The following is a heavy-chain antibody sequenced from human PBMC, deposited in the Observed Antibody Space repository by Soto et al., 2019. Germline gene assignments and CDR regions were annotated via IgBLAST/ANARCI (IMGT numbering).Heavy chain of an antibody. D-gene: IGHD5-12*01. Sequence: GGSLRLSCAASGFTVSSNYMSWVRQAPGKGLEWVSVIYSGGSTYYADSVKGRFTISRDNSKNTLYLQMNSLRAEDTAVYYCASDYDYLAFDIWGQGTMVTVSS. CDR2: IYSGGST. J-gene: IGHJ3*02. CDR3: ASDYDYLAFDI. V-gene: IGHV3-66*01. CDR1: GFTVSSNY.